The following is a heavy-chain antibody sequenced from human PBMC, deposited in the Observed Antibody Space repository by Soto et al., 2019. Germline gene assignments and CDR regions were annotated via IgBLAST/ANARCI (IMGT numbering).Heavy chain of an antibody. J-gene: IGHJ5*02. D-gene: IGHD6-19*01. Sequence: QVQLQQWGAGLLKPSETLSLTCAVYGGSFSCYYWSWIRQPPGKGVEWIGEINHNGSTNYNPSLKSRVAKSVDTSKNQFSLKLSSVTAADTAVYYCTRDGHSSGWPRSFDPWGQGTLVTVSS. CDR2: INHNGST. CDR1: GGSFSCYY. CDR3: TRDGHSSGWPRSFDP. V-gene: IGHV4-34*01.